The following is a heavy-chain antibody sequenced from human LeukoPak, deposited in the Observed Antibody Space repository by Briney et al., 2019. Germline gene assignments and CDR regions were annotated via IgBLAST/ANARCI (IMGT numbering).Heavy chain of an antibody. D-gene: IGHD2-8*02. CDR3: SRSTGGLDS. CDR1: GGSISSRNW. J-gene: IGHJ4*02. CDR2: IWHSGTT. Sequence: SETLSLTCTVSGGSISSRNWWTWVRQSPGKGLEWIGEIWHSGTTNYNPSLKSRVSISLDTSGNQLSLKLSSVTAADTAVYYCSRSTGGLDSWGQGTLVSVSS. V-gene: IGHV4-4*02.